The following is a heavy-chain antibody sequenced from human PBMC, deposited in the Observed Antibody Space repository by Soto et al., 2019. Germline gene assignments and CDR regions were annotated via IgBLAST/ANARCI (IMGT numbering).Heavy chain of an antibody. CDR2: MYNTGST. D-gene: IGHD2-21*02. CDR3: ARDLWGYCGADCYPLDV. V-gene: IGHV4-59*01. CDR1: GGSISSSY. Sequence: SETLSLTCTVSGGSISSSYWSWIRQPPGKGLEWIGYMYNTGSTIYNPSLKSRVTISVDTSKNQFSLKLNSVTAADTAVYHCARDLWGYCGADCYPLDVWGQGTTVTVS. J-gene: IGHJ6*02.